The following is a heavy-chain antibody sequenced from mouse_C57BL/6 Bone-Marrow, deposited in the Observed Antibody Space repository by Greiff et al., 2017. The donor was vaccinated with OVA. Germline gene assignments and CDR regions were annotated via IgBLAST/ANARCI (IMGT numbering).Heavy chain of an antibody. CDR2: ISYSGST. CDR3: ARWCGSSEGAMDY. J-gene: IGHJ4*01. Sequence: EVNVVESGPGLAKPSQTLSLTCSVTGYSITSDYWNWIRKFPGNKLEYMGYISYSGSTYYNPSLKSRISITRDTSKNQYYLQLNSVTTEDTATYYCARWCGSSEGAMDYWGQGTSVTVSS. D-gene: IGHD1-1*01. V-gene: IGHV3-8*01. CDR1: GYSITSDY.